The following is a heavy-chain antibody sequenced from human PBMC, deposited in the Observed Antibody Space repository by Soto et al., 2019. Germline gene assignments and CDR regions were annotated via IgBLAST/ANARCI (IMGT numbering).Heavy chain of an antibody. J-gene: IGHJ6*02. D-gene: IGHD6-19*01. Sequence: ASVKGACKASGYTFTGYYMHWVRQAPGQGLEWMGWINPNSGGTNYAQKFQGWVTMTRDTSISTAYMELSRLRSDDTAVYYCARDPGYISCWSPYYYDVMDFCGQGTTVTVSS. CDR3: ARDPGYISCWSPYYYDVMDF. CDR2: INPNSGGT. CDR1: GYTFTGYY. V-gene: IGHV1-2*04.